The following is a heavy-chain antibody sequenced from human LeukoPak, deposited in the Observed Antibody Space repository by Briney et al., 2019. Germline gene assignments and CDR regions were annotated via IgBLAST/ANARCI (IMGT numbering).Heavy chain of an antibody. V-gene: IGHV4-59*12. CDR2: IYYSGST. J-gene: IGHJ3*01. D-gene: IGHD3-16*02. CDR3: ARDYRVSVSDTSPDDAFDV. CDR1: GGSISSYY. Sequence: SETLSLTCTVSGGSISSYYWSWIRQPPGKGLEWIGYIYYSGSTNYNPSLKSRVTISVDTSKNLFSLRLTSVTAADTAVYYCARDYRVSVSDTSPDDAFDVWGQGTVVTVSS.